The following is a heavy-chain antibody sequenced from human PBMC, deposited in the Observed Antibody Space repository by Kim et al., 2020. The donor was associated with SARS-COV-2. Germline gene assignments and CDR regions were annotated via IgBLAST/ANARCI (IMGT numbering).Heavy chain of an antibody. J-gene: IGHJ4*02. Sequence: TYYNPSLKSRVTISVDTSKNQFSLKLSSVTAADTAVYYCARHRTDYGGDYWGQGTLVTVSS. CDR3: ARHRTDYGGDY. V-gene: IGHV4-39*01. D-gene: IGHD4-17*01. CDR2: T.